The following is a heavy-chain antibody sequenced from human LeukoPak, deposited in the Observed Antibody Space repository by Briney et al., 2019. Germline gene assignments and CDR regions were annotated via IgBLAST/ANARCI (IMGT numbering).Heavy chain of an antibody. CDR2: IYHSGST. J-gene: IGHJ5*02. CDR3: ARAQTSTRITIFGVPNWFDP. V-gene: IGHV4-38-2*02. CDR1: GYSISSGYY. Sequence: SETLSLTCTASGYSISSGYYWGWIRQPPGKGLEWIGSIYHSGSTYYNPSLKSRVTISVDTSKNQFSLKLSSVTAADTAVYYCARAQTSTRITIFGVPNWFDPWGQGTLVTVSS. D-gene: IGHD3-3*01.